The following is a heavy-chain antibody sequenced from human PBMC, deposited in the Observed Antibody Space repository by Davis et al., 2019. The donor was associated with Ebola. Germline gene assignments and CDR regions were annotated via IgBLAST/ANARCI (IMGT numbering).Heavy chain of an antibody. CDR3: AKDSIDRDYYYYYGMDV. CDR1: GFAFSNYD. CDR2: ISSSGSST. D-gene: IGHD1-14*01. J-gene: IGHJ6*02. V-gene: IGHV3-23*01. Sequence: GGSLRLSCAASGFAFSNYDMTWVRQAPGKGLEWVSTISSSGSSTYSADSVRGRFTISRDNSKNTVFLQMNSLTGEDSAVYYCAKDSIDRDYYYYYGMDVWGQGTTVTVSS.